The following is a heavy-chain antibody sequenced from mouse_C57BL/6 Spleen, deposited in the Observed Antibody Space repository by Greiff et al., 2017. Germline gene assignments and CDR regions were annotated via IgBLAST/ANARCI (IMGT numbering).Heavy chain of an antibody. CDR1: GYTFTSYW. CDR3: ASGHLEVFDY. CDR2: IDPSDSYT. Sequence: QVQLQQPGAELVMPGASVKLSCKASGYTFTSYWMHWVKQRPGQGLEWIGEIDPSDSYTNYNQKFKGKSTLTVDKSSSTAYMQLSSLTSEDSAVYYCASGHLEVFDYWGQGTTLTVSS. V-gene: IGHV1-69*01. J-gene: IGHJ2*01.